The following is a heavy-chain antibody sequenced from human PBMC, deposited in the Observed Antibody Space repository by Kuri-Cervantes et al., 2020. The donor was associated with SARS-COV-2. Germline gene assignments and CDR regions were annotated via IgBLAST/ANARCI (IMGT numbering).Heavy chain of an antibody. J-gene: IGHJ4*02. V-gene: IGHV1-69*04. D-gene: IGHD6-13*01. CDR3: ASGSIAAAGTLPSFDY. CDR2: IIPILGTA. Sequence: SAKVSCKASGGTFSSYAISWVRQAPGQGLEWMGRIIPILGTANYAQKFQGRVTITADKSTSTAYMELSSLRSEDTAVYYCASGSIAAAGTLPSFDYWGQGTLVTVSS. CDR1: GGTFSSYA.